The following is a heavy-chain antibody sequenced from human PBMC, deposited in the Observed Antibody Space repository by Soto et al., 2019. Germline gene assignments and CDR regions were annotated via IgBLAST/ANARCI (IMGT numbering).Heavy chain of an antibody. J-gene: IGHJ6*02. Sequence: EVQLVESGGGLVQPGGSLRLSCAASGFTFSSYSMNWVRQAPGKGLEWVSYLSSSSTTIYYADSVKGRFTISRDNAKKALYLQMNSLRDEDAAVYYWASHYGVDVWGQGTTVTVSS. V-gene: IGHV3-48*02. CDR3: ASHYGVDV. CDR2: LSSSSTTI. CDR1: GFTFSSYS.